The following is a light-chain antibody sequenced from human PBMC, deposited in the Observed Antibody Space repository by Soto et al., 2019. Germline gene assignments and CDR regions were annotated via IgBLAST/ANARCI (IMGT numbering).Light chain of an antibody. V-gene: IGLV2-14*01. CDR2: DAS. CDR3: SSYTSSSTWV. J-gene: IGLJ3*02. CDR1: SSDVGGHNY. Sequence: QSVLTQPASVSGSPGQSITISCTGTSSDVGGHNYVSWYQQHPGKAPKLMIYDASNRPSGVSNRFSGSKSGNTASLTISGLHAEDEADYYCSSYTSSSTWVFGGGTKLTVL.